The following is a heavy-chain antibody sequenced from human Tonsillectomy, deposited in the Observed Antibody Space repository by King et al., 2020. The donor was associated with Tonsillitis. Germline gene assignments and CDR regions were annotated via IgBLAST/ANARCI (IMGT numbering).Heavy chain of an antibody. CDR3: ARDGGYYDSSGYYPVDY. CDR1: GFTFSAYS. CDR2: ITSSSTYI. V-gene: IGHV3-21*01. J-gene: IGHJ4*02. D-gene: IGHD3-22*01. Sequence: VQLVESGGGLVKPGGSLRLSCAASGFTFSAYSMNWVRQAPGKGLEWVSSITSSSTYIFYADSVKGRFTVSRDNAKNSLYLQMNSLRAEDTAVYYCARDGGYYDSSGYYPVDYWGQGTLVTVS.